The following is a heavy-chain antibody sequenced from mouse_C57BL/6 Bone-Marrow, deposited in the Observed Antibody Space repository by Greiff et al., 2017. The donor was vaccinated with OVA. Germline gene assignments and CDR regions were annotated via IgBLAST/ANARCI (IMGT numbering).Heavy chain of an antibody. D-gene: IGHD2-2*01. CDR3: AIYYGYDVDAMDY. CDR1: GYTFTSYW. V-gene: IGHV1-55*01. J-gene: IGHJ4*01. CDR2: IYPGSGST. Sequence: QVQLKQPGAELVKPGASVKMSCKASGYTFTSYWITWVKQRPGQGLEWIGDIYPGSGSTNYNEKFKSKATLTVDTSSSTAYMQLSSLTSEDSAVYYCAIYYGYDVDAMDYWGQGTSVTVSS.